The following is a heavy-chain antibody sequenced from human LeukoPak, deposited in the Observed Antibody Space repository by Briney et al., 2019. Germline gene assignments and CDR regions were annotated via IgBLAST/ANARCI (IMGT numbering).Heavy chain of an antibody. Sequence: SETLSLTCTVSGGSISSGGYYWSWIRQHPGKGLEWIGSIYYSGSTYYNPSLKSRVTISVDRSKNQFSLKLSSVTAADTAVYYCARESPYSSSWYLGYGMDVWGQGTTVTVSS. CDR1: GGSISSGGYY. CDR3: ARESPYSSSWYLGYGMDV. CDR2: IYYSGST. V-gene: IGHV4-31*03. J-gene: IGHJ6*02. D-gene: IGHD6-13*01.